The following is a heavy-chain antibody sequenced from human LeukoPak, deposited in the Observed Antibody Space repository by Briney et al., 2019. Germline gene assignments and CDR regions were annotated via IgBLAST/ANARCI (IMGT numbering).Heavy chain of an antibody. D-gene: IGHD3-10*01. J-gene: IGHJ5*02. CDR2: ISGSGGST. CDR1: GFTFSSYA. CDR3: AKGSLTYYYGSGSSNWFDP. Sequence: GGSLRLSCAASGFTFSSYAMSWLRQAPGKGLDWVSAISGSGGSTYYADSVRGRFTISRDNYKNTLYLQMNGLRAEDTAVYYCAKGSLTYYYGSGSSNWFDPWGQGTLVTVSS. V-gene: IGHV3-23*01.